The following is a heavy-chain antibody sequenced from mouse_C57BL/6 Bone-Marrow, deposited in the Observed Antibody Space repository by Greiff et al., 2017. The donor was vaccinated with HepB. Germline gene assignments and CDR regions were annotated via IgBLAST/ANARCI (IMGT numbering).Heavy chain of an antibody. J-gene: IGHJ3*01. V-gene: IGHV5-4*03. CDR2: ISDGGSYT. CDR3: ARAFYSNYVRFAY. D-gene: IGHD2-5*01. CDR1: GFTFSSYA. Sequence: EVKLMESGGGLVKPGGSLKLSCAASGFTFSSYAMSWVRQTPEKRLEWVATISDGGSYTYYPDNVKGRFTISRDNSKNNLYLQMSHLKSEDTAMYYCARAFYSNYVRFAYWGQGTLVTVSA.